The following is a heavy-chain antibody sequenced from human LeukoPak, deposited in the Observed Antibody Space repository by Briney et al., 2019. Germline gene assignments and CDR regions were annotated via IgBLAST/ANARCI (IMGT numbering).Heavy chain of an antibody. CDR1: GFSINTYT. CDR3: AKDDYGDYVSPADP. D-gene: IGHD4-17*01. V-gene: IGHV3-23*01. Sequence: PGQSLRLSCDASGFSINTYTMYWVRQAPGQGLEWVSGIRNSDGMTYYADSVRGRFTISTDNSKNSLYLQMNSLRAEDTALYYCAKDDYGDYVSPADPWGQGTLVTVSS. CDR2: IRNSDGMT. J-gene: IGHJ5*02.